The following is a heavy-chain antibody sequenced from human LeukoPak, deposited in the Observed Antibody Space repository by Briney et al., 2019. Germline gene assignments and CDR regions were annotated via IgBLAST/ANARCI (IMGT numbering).Heavy chain of an antibody. CDR2: ISTSGESA. V-gene: IGHV3-23*01. Sequence: PGGSLRLSCPVSGFTFSSYAMSWVVQPPGRGLEWFSVISTSGESAYYADSVKGRFTISRDNSKNTLYLQMNSLRAEDTAVYYCAKDQGSGYHYFDYWGQGTLVTVSS. D-gene: IGHD3-22*01. J-gene: IGHJ4*02. CDR1: GFTFSSYA. CDR3: AKDQGSGYHYFDY.